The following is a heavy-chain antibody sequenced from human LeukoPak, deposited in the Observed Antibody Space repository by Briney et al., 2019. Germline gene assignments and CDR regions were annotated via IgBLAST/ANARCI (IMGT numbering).Heavy chain of an antibody. CDR3: ARVPRDSRGSSSSLRWFDP. CDR1: GYTFTSYG. V-gene: IGHV1-18*01. D-gene: IGHD6-6*01. Sequence: ASVKVSCKASGYTFTSYGISWVRQAPGQGLEWMGWISAYNGNTNYAQKLQGRVTMTTDTYTSTAYMELRSLRSDDTAVYYCARVPRDSRGSSSSLRWFDPWGQGTLVTVSS. CDR2: ISAYNGNT. J-gene: IGHJ5*02.